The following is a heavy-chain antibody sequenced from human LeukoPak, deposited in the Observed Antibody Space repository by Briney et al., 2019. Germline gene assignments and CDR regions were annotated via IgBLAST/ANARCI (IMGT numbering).Heavy chain of an antibody. D-gene: IGHD1-26*01. V-gene: IGHV3-48*03. CDR2: ISSSGSTI. CDR1: GFTFSSYE. CDR3: AKALVGATYNWFDP. J-gene: IGHJ5*02. Sequence: PGGSLRLSRAASGFTFSSYEMNWVRQAPGKGLEWVSYISSSGSTIYYADSVKGRFTISRDNAKNSLYLQMNSLRAEDTAVYYCAKALVGATYNWFDPWGQGTLVTVSS.